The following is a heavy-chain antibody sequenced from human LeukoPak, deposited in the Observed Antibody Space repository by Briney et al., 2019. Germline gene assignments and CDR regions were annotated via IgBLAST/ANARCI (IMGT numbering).Heavy chain of an antibody. CDR2: IKPNSGGT. Sequence: ASVKVSCKASGYTFTGYYMHWVRQAPGQGLEWIGWIKPNSGGTNYAQKFQGRVTMTRDTSISTAYVELSRLRSDDTAVYYCARDADPISLVPAANWFDPWGQGTLVTVSS. CDR3: ARDADPISLVPAANWFDP. D-gene: IGHD2-2*01. J-gene: IGHJ5*02. CDR1: GYTFTGYY. V-gene: IGHV1-2*02.